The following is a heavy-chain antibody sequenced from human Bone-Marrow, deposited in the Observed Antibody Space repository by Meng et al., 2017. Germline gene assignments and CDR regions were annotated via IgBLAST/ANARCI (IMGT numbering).Heavy chain of an antibody. D-gene: IGHD4-17*01. Sequence: ASVKVSCKASGGTFSSYTISWVRQAPGQGLEWMGWISAYNGNTNYAQKLQGRVTMTTDTSTSTAYMELSSLRSEDTAVYYCARTSGTVTYYYYYYGMDVWGQGTTVTVSS. J-gene: IGHJ6*02. CDR3: ARTSGTVTYYYYYYGMDV. V-gene: IGHV1-18*01. CDR2: ISAYNGNT. CDR1: GGTFSSYT.